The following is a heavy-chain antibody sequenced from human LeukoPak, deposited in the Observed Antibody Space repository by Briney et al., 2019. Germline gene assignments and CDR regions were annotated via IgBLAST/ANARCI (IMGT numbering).Heavy chain of an antibody. V-gene: IGHV4-39*01. J-gene: IGHJ3*02. CDR1: GASISSTNYY. CDR3: ARFGSSTWYKGAFDI. D-gene: IGHD6-13*01. Sequence: LETLSLTCSVSGASISSTNYYWGWIRQPPGKGLEWIGSMHYSGTTYHSPSLKSRVTISGDTSKNQFSLNLTSVTAADTAVYYCARFGSSTWYKGAFDIWGQGTMVTVAS. CDR2: MHYSGTT.